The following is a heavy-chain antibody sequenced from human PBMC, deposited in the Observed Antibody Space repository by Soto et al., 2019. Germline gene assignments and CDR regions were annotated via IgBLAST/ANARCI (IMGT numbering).Heavy chain of an antibody. V-gene: IGHV3-23*01. D-gene: IGHD3-16*02. Sequence: PGGSLRLSCTTSGFTFDNFAMSWVRQAPGRGLEWVSAISGGGGGTYYADSVKGRFIISRDNSQNTLSLQMNSLGPEDTAVYYCARSIVPKVTRLIDTWGQGTLVTVSS. CDR2: ISGGGGGT. CDR1: GFTFDNFA. CDR3: ARSIVPKVTRLIDT. J-gene: IGHJ5*01.